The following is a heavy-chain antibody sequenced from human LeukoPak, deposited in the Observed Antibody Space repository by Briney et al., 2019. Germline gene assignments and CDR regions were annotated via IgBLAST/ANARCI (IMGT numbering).Heavy chain of an antibody. D-gene: IGHD3-10*01. J-gene: IGHJ4*02. CDR1: GGSISSYY. V-gene: IGHV4-59*08. CDR3: ARRHLSGYYFDY. CDR2: IYYSGST. Sequence: LETLSLTCTVSGGSISSYYWSWIRQPPGKALEWIGYIYYSGSTNYDPSLKSRVTISVDTSKNQFSLKLSSVTAADTAVYYCARRHLSGYYFDYWGQGTLVTVSS.